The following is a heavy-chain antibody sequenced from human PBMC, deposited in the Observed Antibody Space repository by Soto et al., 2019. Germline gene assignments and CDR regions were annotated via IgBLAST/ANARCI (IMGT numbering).Heavy chain of an antibody. Sequence: GGSLRLSCAASGFTFSDYYMSWIRQAPGKGLEWVSYISSSSSYTNYADSVKGRFTISRDNAKNSLYLQMNSLRAEDTAVYYCARYCSGGSCYSGDYWGQGTLVTVSS. V-gene: IGHV3-11*06. J-gene: IGHJ4*02. CDR1: GFTFSDYY. CDR2: ISSSSSYT. CDR3: ARYCSGGSCYSGDY. D-gene: IGHD2-15*01.